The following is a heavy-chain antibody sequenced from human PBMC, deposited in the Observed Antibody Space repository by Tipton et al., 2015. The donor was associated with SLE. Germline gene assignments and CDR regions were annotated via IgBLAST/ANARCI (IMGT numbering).Heavy chain of an antibody. V-gene: IGHV3-11*06. J-gene: IGHJ4*02. CDR3: AKTRDKFGGVIVPPLVY. CDR1: GFTFSDYY. CDR2: ISSSSSYT. Sequence: SLRLSCAASGFTFSDYYMSWIRQAPGKGLEWVSYISSSSSYTNYADSVKGRFTISRDNAKNSLYLQMNSLRAEDTAVYYCAKTRDKFGGVIVPPLVYWGKGTLVTVSS. D-gene: IGHD3-16*02.